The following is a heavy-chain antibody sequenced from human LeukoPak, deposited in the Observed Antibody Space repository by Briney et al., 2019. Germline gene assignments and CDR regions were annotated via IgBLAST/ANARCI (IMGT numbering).Heavy chain of an antibody. J-gene: IGHJ4*02. Sequence: ASVKVSCKASGYTFTGYYMHWVRQAPGQGLEWMGGIIPIFGTANYAQKFQGRVTITADESTSTAYMELSSLRSEDTAVYYCARYGSGDITTHYFDYWGQGTLVTVSS. D-gene: IGHD3-10*01. CDR3: ARYGSGDITTHYFDY. V-gene: IGHV1-69*13. CDR1: GYTFTGYY. CDR2: IIPIFGTA.